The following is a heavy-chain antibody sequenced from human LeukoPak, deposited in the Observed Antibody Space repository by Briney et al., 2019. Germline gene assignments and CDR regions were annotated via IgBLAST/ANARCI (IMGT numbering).Heavy chain of an antibody. CDR2: IFSGGGT. J-gene: IGHJ4*02. D-gene: IGHD3-3*01. Sequence: GGSLRLSCAVSGVTVGSTDMSWVRQAPGKGLEWVSVIFSGGGTYYTGSVKGRFTVSRDNSKNTLYLQMNSLRAEDTAVYYCARDLDGPENYWGQGTLVTVSS. CDR3: ARDLDGPENY. V-gene: IGHV3-53*01. CDR1: GVTVGSTD.